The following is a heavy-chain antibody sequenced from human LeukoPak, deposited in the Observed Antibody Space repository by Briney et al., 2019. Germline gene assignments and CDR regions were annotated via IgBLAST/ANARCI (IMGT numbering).Heavy chain of an antibody. Sequence: SETLSLTCTVSGGSISSGDYYWSWIRQPPGTGLEWIGYIYYSGSTYYNPSLKSRVTISVDTSKNQFSLKLSSVTAADTAVYYCARVYRVWPHGSWFDPWGQGTLVTVSS. CDR2: IYYSGST. CDR1: GGSISSGDYY. V-gene: IGHV4-30-4*01. CDR3: ARVYRVWPHGSWFDP. J-gene: IGHJ5*02. D-gene: IGHD3-16*02.